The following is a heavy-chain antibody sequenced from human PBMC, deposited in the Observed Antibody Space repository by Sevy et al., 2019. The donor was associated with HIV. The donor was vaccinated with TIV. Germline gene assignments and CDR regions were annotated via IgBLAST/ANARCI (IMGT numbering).Heavy chain of an antibody. D-gene: IGHD4-17*01. CDR3: AKDHAVTTEWVVFDS. V-gene: IGHV3-30*18. J-gene: IGHJ4*02. CDR1: GFTFSHYA. CDR2: ISFDGASR. Sequence: GGSLRLSCAASGFTFSHYAMHWIRQAPGKGLEWVAAISFDGASRNYADSVRGRFTTSRDDSKNTVYLHMGGLRSEDTAVYFCAKDHAVTTEWVVFDSWGQGTLVTVSS.